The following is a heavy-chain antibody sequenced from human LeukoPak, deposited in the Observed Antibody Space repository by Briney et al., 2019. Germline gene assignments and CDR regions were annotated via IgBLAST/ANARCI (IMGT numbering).Heavy chain of an antibody. D-gene: IGHD1-26*01. CDR3: ARAPTVPCDAFDI. V-gene: IGHV1-18*01. J-gene: IGHJ3*02. CDR1: DYTFTSYG. CDR2: ISAYNGNT. Sequence: APVKVSCKASDYTFTSYGISWVRQAPGQGLEWMGWISAYNGNTNYAQKLQGRVTMTTDTSTSTAYMELRSLRSDDTAVYYCARAPTVPCDAFDIWGQGTMVTVSS.